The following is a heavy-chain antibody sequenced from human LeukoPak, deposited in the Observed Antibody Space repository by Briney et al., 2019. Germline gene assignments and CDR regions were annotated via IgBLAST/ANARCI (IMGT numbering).Heavy chain of an antibody. CDR1: GYTFSDYY. CDR2: INPNSGGT. CDR3: ARVNYRSGFFRNFYYYGMDV. V-gene: IGHV1-2*02. D-gene: IGHD6-19*01. Sequence: ASVKVSCKASGYTFSDYYIHWVRQGPGHGLEWMGWINPNSGGTDYAQRLQGRVTMTRETSNTTAYMELSRLRSDDTSVYYCARVNYRSGFFRNFYYYGMDVWGQGTTVTVSS. J-gene: IGHJ6*02.